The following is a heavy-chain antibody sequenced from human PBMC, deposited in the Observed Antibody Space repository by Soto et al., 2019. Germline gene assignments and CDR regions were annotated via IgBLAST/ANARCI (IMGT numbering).Heavy chain of an antibody. D-gene: IGHD6-6*01. CDR1: GFTFSSYA. CDR3: AKDLIFAVEYSSSPFDY. V-gene: IGHV3-23*01. J-gene: IGHJ4*02. Sequence: GGSLRLSCAASGFTFSSYAMSWVRQAPGKGLEWVSAISGSGGSTYYADSVKGRFTISRDNSKNTLYLQMNSLRAEDTAVYYCAKDLIFAVEYSSSPFDYWGQGTLVTVSS. CDR2: ISGSGGST.